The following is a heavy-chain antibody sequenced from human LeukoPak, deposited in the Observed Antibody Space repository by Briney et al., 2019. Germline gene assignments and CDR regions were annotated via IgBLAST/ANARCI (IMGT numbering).Heavy chain of an antibody. CDR2: ISAYNGNT. CDR3: ARAPLPPITMVRGVIIRPFDY. V-gene: IGHV1-18*01. J-gene: IGHJ4*02. CDR1: GYTFTSYG. Sequence: GASVKVSCKASGYTFTSYGISWVRQAPGQGLERMAWISAYNGNTNYAQKLQGRVTMTTDTSTSTAYMELRSLRSDDTAVYYCARAPLPPITMVRGVIIRPFDYWGQGTLVTVSS. D-gene: IGHD3-10*01.